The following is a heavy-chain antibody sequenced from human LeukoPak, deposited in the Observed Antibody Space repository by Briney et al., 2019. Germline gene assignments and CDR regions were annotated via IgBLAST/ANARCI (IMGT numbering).Heavy chain of an antibody. CDR1: GGSFSGFY. V-gene: IGHV4-34*01. J-gene: IGHJ4*02. D-gene: IGHD2-2*02. CDR2: INHSGST. Sequence: SETLSLTCAVSGGSFSGFYWSWIRQPPGKGLEWIGEINHSGSTNYNPSLKSRVTISVDTSKNQFSLKLSSVTAADTAVYYCARGRYCSRTSCYKSFLGFDYWGQGTLVTVSS. CDR3: ARGRYCSRTSCYKSFLGFDY.